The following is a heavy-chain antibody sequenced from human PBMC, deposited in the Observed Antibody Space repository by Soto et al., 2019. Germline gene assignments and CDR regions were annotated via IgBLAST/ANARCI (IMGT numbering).Heavy chain of an antibody. V-gene: IGHV4-34*02. CDR1: GGSFSAYY. CDR2: INRSGNT. Sequence: QVQLQQWGAGLLKPSETLSLTCAVYGGSFSAYYWTWIRQSPGKGLEWIGEINRSGNTNYSPSLTSRVTISADTSKIQCSLKLTSVTAADTALYYCASGPYSRGVGATNPSYLGQGTLVTVSS. CDR3: ASGPYSRGVGATNPSY. J-gene: IGHJ4*02. D-gene: IGHD1-26*01.